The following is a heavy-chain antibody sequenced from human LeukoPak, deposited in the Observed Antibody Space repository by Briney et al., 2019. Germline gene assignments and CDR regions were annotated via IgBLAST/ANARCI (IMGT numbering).Heavy chain of an antibody. D-gene: IGHD6-19*01. Sequence: GGSLRLSCAASGFTFSSYWMHWVRQAPGKGLVWVSRINSDGSSTSYADSVKGRFTLSRDKSKNTLYLQMNSLRAEDTAVYYCARTRAGYYFDYWGQGTLVTVSS. CDR2: INSDGSST. J-gene: IGHJ4*02. V-gene: IGHV3-74*01. CDR1: GFTFSSYW. CDR3: ARTRAGYYFDY.